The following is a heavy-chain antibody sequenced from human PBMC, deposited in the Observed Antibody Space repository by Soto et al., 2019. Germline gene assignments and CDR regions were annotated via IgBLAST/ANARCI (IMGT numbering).Heavy chain of an antibody. J-gene: IGHJ4*02. Sequence: EVQLVESGGGLVQPGGSLRLSCAASGFTFSGYWMSWVRQAPGKGLEWVANIQQDGSQKYYVDSVRGRSTISRDNAENSLYLEMNSLRAEDTAVYYCARGQSGYAEAGYWGQGTLVTVSS. CDR3: ARGQSGYAEAGY. D-gene: IGHD5-12*01. V-gene: IGHV3-7*01. CDR1: GFTFSGYW. CDR2: IQQDGSQK.